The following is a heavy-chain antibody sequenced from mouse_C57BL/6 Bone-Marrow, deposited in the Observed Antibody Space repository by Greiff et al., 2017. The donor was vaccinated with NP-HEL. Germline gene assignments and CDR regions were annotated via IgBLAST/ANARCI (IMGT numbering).Heavy chain of an antibody. Sequence: QVQLKQSGPGLVAPSQSLSITCTVSGFSLTSYGVSWVRQPPRKGLEWLGVIWGDGCPNYHSAPISRLSISKDNSKSQVFLKLNSRQTDDTATYYCAKKGWLLPYWYVEGWGTGTTVTVSS. CDR1: GFSLTSYG. D-gene: IGHD2-3*01. J-gene: IGHJ1*03. CDR2: IWGDGCP. V-gene: IGHV2-3*01. CDR3: AKKGWLLPYWYVEG.